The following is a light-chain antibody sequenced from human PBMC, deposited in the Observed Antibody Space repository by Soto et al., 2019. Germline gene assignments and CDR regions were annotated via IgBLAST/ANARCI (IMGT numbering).Light chain of an antibody. J-gene: IGKJ2*01. Sequence: IQMTQSPSSLSASVGDTVTITCRASQTIGYYLNWYQQKPGKAPKLLIYAASSLKSGVPSRFSGSESGTDFTLTISSLQSEDFATYYCQQSQSTLYTFGRGTKLAMK. CDR1: QTIGYY. CDR2: AAS. CDR3: QQSQSTLYT. V-gene: IGKV1-39*01.